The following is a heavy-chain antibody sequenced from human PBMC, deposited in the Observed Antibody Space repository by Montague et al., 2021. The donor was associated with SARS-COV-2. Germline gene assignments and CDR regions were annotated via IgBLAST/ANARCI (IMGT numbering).Heavy chain of an antibody. CDR1: GGSISSREW. D-gene: IGHD3-3*01. J-gene: IGHJ6*02. Sequence: SETLFLTCAVSGGSISSREWWSWVRQPPGKGLEWIGEIHQSESGRTNXXXSLKSRVTISIDQSKNYFSLNLTSMTAADTAVYYCGGTWVYFSPVDVWGQGTTVIVSS. CDR3: GGTWVYFSPVDV. CDR2: IHQSESGRT. V-gene: IGHV4-4*02.